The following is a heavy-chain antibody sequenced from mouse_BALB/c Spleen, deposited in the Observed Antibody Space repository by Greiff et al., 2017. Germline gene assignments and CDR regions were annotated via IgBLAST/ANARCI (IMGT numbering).Heavy chain of an antibody. D-gene: IGHD1-3*01. V-gene: IGHV14-3*02. CDR2: IDPANGNT. Sequence: VQLQQSGAELVKPGASVKLSCTASGFNIKDTYMHWVKQRPEQGLEWIGRIDPANGNTKYDPKFQGKATITADTSSNTAYLQLSSLTSEDTAVYYCARGSIRGYFDVWGAGTTVTVSS. CDR3: ARGSIRGYFDV. J-gene: IGHJ1*01. CDR1: GFNIKDTY.